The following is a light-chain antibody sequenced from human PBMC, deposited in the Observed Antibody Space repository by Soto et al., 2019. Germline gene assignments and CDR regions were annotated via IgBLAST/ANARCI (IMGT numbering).Light chain of an antibody. V-gene: IGKV3-20*01. CDR2: GAS. CDR3: RQYGSSLLA. J-gene: IGKJ1*01. CDR1: QSVSSSY. Sequence: IVWTHPAFTLSVFTGERTTLWCRFSQSVSSSYLAWYQQKPGQAPRLLIYGASSRATGIPDRLSGSGAGTDFTLTISRLEPEDFAVYYCRQYGSSLLAFGQGTKVDIK.